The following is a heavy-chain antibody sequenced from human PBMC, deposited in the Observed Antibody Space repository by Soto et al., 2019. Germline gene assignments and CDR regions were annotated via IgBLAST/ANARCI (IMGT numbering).Heavy chain of an antibody. J-gene: IGHJ4*02. CDR1: RFTFSSYA. CDR2: ISGSGGMT. D-gene: IGHD4-4*01. CDR3: AKGWGYSNYYFDY. V-gene: IGHV3-23*01. Sequence: EVQLLESGGGLVQPGGSLRLSCAASRFTFSSYAMTWVRQAPGKGLEWVSAISGSGGMTYYADSVKGRFTISRDNSKNTLYLQMSSLRAEDTAVYYCAKGWGYSNYYFDYWGQGILVTVSS.